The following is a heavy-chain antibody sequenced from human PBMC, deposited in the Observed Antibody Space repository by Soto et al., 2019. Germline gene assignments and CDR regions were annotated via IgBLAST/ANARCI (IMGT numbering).Heavy chain of an antibody. CDR3: RRSSRYSTDV. CDR1: GDSIRSSSY. CDR2: IYSTGNT. V-gene: IGHV4-39*01. D-gene: IGHD6-13*01. J-gene: IGHJ6*02. Sequence: SETLSLTCTVSGDSIRSSSYWGWIRQPPGKGLEWIGSIYSTGNTYYNPSFNSQVTISVDTSKNHFSLNVIFVTAADTAVYYCRRSSRYSTDVWGQGTTVTVSS.